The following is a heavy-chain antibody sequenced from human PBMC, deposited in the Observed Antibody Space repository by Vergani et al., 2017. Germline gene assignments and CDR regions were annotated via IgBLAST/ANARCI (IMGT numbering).Heavy chain of an antibody. CDR2: LSDSSRYT. D-gene: IGHD6-19*01. J-gene: IGHJ4*02. V-gene: IGHV3-11*06. CDR3: SGRHSSGWYVDY. Sequence: QVQLVESGGGLVKPGGSLRLSCAASGFTFSDYYMNWIRQAPGKGLEWVSYLSDSSRYTNYADSVKGRFTTSRDNAKNSMYLQMNSLRAEDAAVYYCSGRHSSGWYVDYWGEGSLVTVSA. CDR1: GFTFSDYY.